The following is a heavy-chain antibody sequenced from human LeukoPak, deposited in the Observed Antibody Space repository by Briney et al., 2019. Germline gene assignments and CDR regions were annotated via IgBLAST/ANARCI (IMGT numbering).Heavy chain of an antibody. J-gene: IGHJ6*02. D-gene: IGHD6-19*01. CDR2: ISYDGSNK. CDR3: ARVREDSSGWYSGYYGMDV. CDR1: GFTFSSYA. V-gene: IGHV3-30-3*01. Sequence: GGSLRLSCAASGFTFSSYAMHWVRQAPGEGLEWVAVISYDGSNKYYADSVKGRFTISRDNSKNTLYLQMNSLRAEDTAVYYCARVREDSSGWYSGYYGMDVWGQGTTVTVSS.